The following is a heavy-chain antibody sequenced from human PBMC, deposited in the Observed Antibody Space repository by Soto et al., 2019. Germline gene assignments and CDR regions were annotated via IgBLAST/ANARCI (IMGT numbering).Heavy chain of an antibody. D-gene: IGHD2-2*03. V-gene: IGHV3-30*18. CDR1: GFTFSSYG. CDR2: ISYDGSNK. CDR3: AKDYRAGYCSSTSCYPRGY. J-gene: IGHJ4*02. Sequence: QVQLVESGGGVVQPGRSLRLSCAASGFTFSSYGMHWVRQAPGKGLEWVAVISYDGSNKYYADSVKGRFTSSRDNSKNTLYLQMNRLRAEDTAVYYCAKDYRAGYCSSTSCYPRGYWCQGALVTVSS.